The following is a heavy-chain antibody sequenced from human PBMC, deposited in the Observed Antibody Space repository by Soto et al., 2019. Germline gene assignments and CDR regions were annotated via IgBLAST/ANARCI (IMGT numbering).Heavy chain of an antibody. Sequence: QVQLVESGGGVVQPGRSLRLSCAASGFTFSRYGMHWVRQAPGKGLEWVAVIWFDGSNEYYADSVKGRFTISRDNSKNTLYLQMNSLRAEDTAVYYCTRESGVVVITGGVDYWGQGSLVTVSS. CDR1: GFTFSRYG. CDR2: IWFDGSNE. V-gene: IGHV3-33*01. CDR3: TRESGVVVITGGVDY. J-gene: IGHJ4*02. D-gene: IGHD3-22*01.